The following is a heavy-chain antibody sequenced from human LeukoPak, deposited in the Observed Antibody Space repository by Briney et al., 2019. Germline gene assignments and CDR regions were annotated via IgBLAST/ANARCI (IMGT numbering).Heavy chain of an antibody. CDR3: ARRNYYDSSGYQYYFDY. V-gene: IGHV5-51*01. CDR2: INPGDSET. CDR1: GYRFTNNW. D-gene: IGHD3-22*01. Sequence: GESLKISCKGSGYRFTNNWIGWVRQMSGKGLEWVGIINPGDSETRYGPSFQGQVTISVDTSIRTAFLQWSSLKASDTAMYYCARRNYYDSSGYQYYFDYWGQGTLVTVSS. J-gene: IGHJ4*02.